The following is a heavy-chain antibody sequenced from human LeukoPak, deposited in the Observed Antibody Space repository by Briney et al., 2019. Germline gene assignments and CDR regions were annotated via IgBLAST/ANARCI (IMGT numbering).Heavy chain of an antibody. CDR1: GGSFSGYY. J-gene: IGHJ6*02. Sequence: PSETLSLTCAVYGGSFSGYYWSWIRQPPRKGLEWIGEINHSGSTNYNLSLKSRVTISVDTSKNQFSLKLSSVTAADTAVYYCARAHPYYDFWSGYYTHYYYGMDVWGQGTTVTVSS. V-gene: IGHV4-34*01. D-gene: IGHD3-3*01. CDR2: INHSGST. CDR3: ARAHPYYDFWSGYYTHYYYGMDV.